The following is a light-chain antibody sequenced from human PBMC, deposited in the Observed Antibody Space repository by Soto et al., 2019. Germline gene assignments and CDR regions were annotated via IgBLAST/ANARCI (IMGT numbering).Light chain of an antibody. CDR3: QQRSNWLFT. CDR2: DAS. CDR1: QSVSSY. V-gene: IGKV3-11*01. J-gene: IGKJ5*01. Sequence: EIVLTQSPATLSLSPGERATLSCRASQSVSSYLAWYQQKPGQAPRLLIYDASNRATGIPARFSGSGSGTDFTLTISSLEPEDFAVYYCQQRSNWLFTFGQGTRLEIK.